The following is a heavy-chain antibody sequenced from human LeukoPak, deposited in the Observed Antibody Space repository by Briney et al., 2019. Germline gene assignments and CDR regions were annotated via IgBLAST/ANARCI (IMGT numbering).Heavy chain of an antibody. Sequence: ASVKVSCKASGGTFSSYAISWVRQAPGQGLEWMGWINPNSGGTNYAQKFQGWVTMTRDTSISTAYMELSRLRSDDTAVYYCAREYGSGSNYYYCYGMDVWGQGTTVTVSS. V-gene: IGHV1-2*04. J-gene: IGHJ6*02. CDR1: GGTFSSYA. CDR2: INPNSGGT. D-gene: IGHD3-10*01. CDR3: AREYGSGSNYYYCYGMDV.